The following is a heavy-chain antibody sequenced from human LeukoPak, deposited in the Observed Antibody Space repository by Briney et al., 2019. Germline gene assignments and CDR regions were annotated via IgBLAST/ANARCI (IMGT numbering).Heavy chain of an antibody. V-gene: IGHV3-30*04. CDR2: ISHDGSNK. CDR3: ARQDCSGGSCYLDY. D-gene: IGHD2-15*01. CDR1: GFTFSSYA. Sequence: GGSLRLSCAASGFTFSSYAMHWVRQAPGKGLDWVAVISHDGSNKYYADSVKGRFTISRDYSKNTLFLQMNSLRTEDTAVYSCARQDCSGGSCYLDYWGQGMLVTVS. J-gene: IGHJ4*02.